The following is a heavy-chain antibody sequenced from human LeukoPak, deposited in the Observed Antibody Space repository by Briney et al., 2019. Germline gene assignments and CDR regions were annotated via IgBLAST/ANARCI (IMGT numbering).Heavy chain of an antibody. CDR1: GFTFSSYA. CDR2: ISGSGGST. J-gene: IGHJ6*02. Sequence: GGSLRLSCAASGFTFSSYAMSWVRQAPGKGREWVSAISGSGGSTYYADSVKGRFTISRDNSKNTLYLQMNSLRAEDTAVYYCAAPRPYCSSTSCHSYYYYGMDVWGQGTTVTVSS. D-gene: IGHD2-2*01. V-gene: IGHV3-23*01. CDR3: AAPRPYCSSTSCHSYYYYGMDV.